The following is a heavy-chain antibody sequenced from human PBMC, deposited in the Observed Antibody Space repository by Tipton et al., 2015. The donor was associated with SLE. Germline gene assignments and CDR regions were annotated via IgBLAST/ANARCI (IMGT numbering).Heavy chain of an antibody. V-gene: IGHV4-31*03. J-gene: IGHJ1*01. Sequence: TLSLTCIVSGGTISTSSYYWGWIRQSPGKGLEWIGYIYNSGTTYYNPSLRGRITISIDTSKNQYFLSLNSVTAADTAVYYCARVPYVYGSRASIYWGQGSLVTVSS. D-gene: IGHD2-15*01. CDR2: IYNSGTT. CDR3: ARVPYVYGSRASIY. CDR1: GGTISTSSYY.